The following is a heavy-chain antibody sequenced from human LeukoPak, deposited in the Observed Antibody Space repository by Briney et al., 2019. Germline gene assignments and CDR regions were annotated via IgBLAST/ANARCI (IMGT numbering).Heavy chain of an antibody. D-gene: IGHD1-7*01. CDR2: FDPEDGET. J-gene: IGHJ5*02. Sequence: GASVKVSCKVSGYTLTELSMHWVRQAPGKGLEWMGGFDPEDGETIYAQKFQGRVTMTEDPSTDTAYMELSSLRSEDTAVYYCATEELLRRGFWANWFDPWGQGTLVTVSS. V-gene: IGHV1-24*01. CDR1: GYTLTELS. CDR3: ATEELLRRGFWANWFDP.